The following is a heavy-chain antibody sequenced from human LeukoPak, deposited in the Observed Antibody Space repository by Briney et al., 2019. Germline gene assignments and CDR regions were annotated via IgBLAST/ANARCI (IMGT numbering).Heavy chain of an antibody. CDR3: ARTYCSSTSCYTYYFDY. Sequence: GGSLRLSCAASGFTFSSHAMSWVRQAPGKGLEWVSSISSSSSYIYYADSVKGRFTISRDNAKNSLYLQMNSLRAEDTAVYYCARTYCSSTSCYTYYFDYWGQGTLVTVSS. D-gene: IGHD2-2*02. CDR2: ISSSSSYI. J-gene: IGHJ4*02. V-gene: IGHV3-21*01. CDR1: GFTFSSHA.